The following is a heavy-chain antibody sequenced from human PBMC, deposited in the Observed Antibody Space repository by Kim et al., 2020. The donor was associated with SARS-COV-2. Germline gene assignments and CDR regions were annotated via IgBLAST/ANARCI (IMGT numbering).Heavy chain of an antibody. V-gene: IGHV4-59*13. CDR3: ARGGYDFWSGYYTGMDY. J-gene: IGHJ4*02. D-gene: IGHD3-3*01. CDR1: GGSISSYY. Sequence: SETLSLTCTVSGGSISSYYWSWIRQPPGKGLEWIGYIYYSGSTNYNPSLKSRVTISVDTSKNQFSLKLSSVTAADTAVYYCARGGYDFWSGYYTGMDYWGQGTLVTVSS. CDR2: IYYSGST.